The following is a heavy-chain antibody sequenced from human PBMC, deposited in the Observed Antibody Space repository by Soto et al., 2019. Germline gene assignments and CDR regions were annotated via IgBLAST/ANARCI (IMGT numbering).Heavy chain of an antibody. V-gene: IGHV3-23*01. Sequence: EVQLLESGGGLVQPGGSLRLSCAASGFTFSSYAMSWVRQDPGKGLEWVSAISGNGGSTYYADSVKGRFTISRDNSRNTLYLQMNSLRAEDTAVYYCAKGFRITMVRGVHDYWGQGTLVTVSS. CDR3: AKGFRITMVRGVHDY. D-gene: IGHD3-10*01. J-gene: IGHJ4*02. CDR2: ISGNGGST. CDR1: GFTFSSYA.